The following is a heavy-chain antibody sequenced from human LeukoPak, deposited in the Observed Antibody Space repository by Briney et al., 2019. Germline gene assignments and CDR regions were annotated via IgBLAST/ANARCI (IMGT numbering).Heavy chain of an antibody. V-gene: IGHV3-30*02. CDR1: GFNFSNYD. CDR3: AKGDTS. J-gene: IGHJ5*02. Sequence: GGSLRLSCAASGFNFSNYDMHWVRQAPGKGLEWVAFIRNDRSSKYYADSVKGRFTISRDNSKNTLYLQMNSLRAEDTAVYYCAKGDTSWGQGTLVTVSS. CDR2: IRNDRSSK. D-gene: IGHD2-21*02.